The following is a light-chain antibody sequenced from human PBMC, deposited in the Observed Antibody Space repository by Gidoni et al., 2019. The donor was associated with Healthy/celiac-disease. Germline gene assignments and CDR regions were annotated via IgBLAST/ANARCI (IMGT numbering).Light chain of an antibody. CDR2: GDS. J-gene: IGLJ1*01. CDR3: QSYDSSLSGCV. V-gene: IGLV1-40*01. CDR1: SSNIGAGYD. Sequence: QSVLTPPPSVSGAPGQGVTISCTGSSSNIGAGYDVHWYQQLPGTAPKLLIYGDSNRPSGVPDRFSGSKSGTSASLAITGLQAEDEADYYCQSYDSSLSGCVFGTGTKVTVL.